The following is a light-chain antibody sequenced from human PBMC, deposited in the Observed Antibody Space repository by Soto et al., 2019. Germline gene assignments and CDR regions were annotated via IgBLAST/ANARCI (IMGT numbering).Light chain of an antibody. V-gene: IGLV2-14*01. J-gene: IGLJ1*01. CDR1: SSDAGGYNY. Sequence: SVLTQPASLSGSPGQSIAISCTGTSSDAGGYNYVSWYQQHPGKAPKLMVYDVNDRPSGVSDRFSGSKSGNTASLTISGLQAEDEADYYCSSYTSSSTYVFGTGTKVTVL. CDR3: SSYTSSSTYV. CDR2: DVN.